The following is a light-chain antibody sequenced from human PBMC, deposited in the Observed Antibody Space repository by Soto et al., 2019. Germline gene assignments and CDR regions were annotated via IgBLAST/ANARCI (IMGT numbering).Light chain of an antibody. J-gene: IGLJ3*02. V-gene: IGLV4-60*02. CDR1: SGHSSYI. CDR2: LEGSGSY. Sequence: QPVLTQSSSASASLGSSVKLTCTLSSGHSSYIIAWHQQQPGKAPRYLMKLEGSGSYNKGSGVPDRFSGSSSGADRYLTISNLQFEDEADYYCETSDSNTHPVFGGGTKLTVL. CDR3: ETSDSNTHPV.